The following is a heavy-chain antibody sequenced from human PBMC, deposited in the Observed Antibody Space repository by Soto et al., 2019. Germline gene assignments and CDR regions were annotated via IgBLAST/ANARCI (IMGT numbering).Heavy chain of an antibody. CDR2: IWYDGSNK. V-gene: IGHV3-33*01. CDR3: ARDLLDYYYYYMDV. D-gene: IGHD2-15*01. CDR1: GFTFSSYG. Sequence: VQLVESGGGVVQPGRSLRLSCAASGFTFSSYGMHWVRQAPGKGLEWVAVIWYDGSNKYYADSVKGRFTISRDNSKNTLYLQMNSLRAEDTAVYYCARDLLDYYYYYMDVWGKGTTVTVSS. J-gene: IGHJ6*03.